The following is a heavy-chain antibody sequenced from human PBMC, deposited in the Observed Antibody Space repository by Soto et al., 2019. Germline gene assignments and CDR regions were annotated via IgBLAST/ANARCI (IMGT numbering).Heavy chain of an antibody. Sequence: ASVKVSCKASGYTFTSYGISWVRQAPGQGLEWMGWISAYNGNTNYAQKLQGRVTMTTDTSTSTAYMELRSLRSDDTAVYYCARDSPRTTGTTGTDYWGQGTLVTVSS. CDR3: ARDSPRTTGTTGTDY. CDR2: ISAYNGNT. V-gene: IGHV1-18*01. J-gene: IGHJ4*02. D-gene: IGHD1-1*01. CDR1: GYTFTSYG.